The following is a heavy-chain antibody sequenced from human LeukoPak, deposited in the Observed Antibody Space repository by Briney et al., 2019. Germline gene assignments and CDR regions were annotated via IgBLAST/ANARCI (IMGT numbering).Heavy chain of an antibody. CDR2: IDPSDSYT. CDR3: ASSPYGGSGSYDFDY. J-gene: IGHJ4*02. CDR1: GYSFTSYW. Sequence: GESLKISCQGSGYSFTSYWIGWVRQMPGKGLEWMGRIDPSDSYTNYSPSFQGHVTISADKSISTAYLQWSSLKASDTAMYYCASSPYGGSGSYDFDYWGQGTLVTVSS. V-gene: IGHV5-10-1*01. D-gene: IGHD1-26*01.